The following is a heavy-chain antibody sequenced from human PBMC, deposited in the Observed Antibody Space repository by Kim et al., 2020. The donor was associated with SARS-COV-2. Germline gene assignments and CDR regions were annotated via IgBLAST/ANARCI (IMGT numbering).Heavy chain of an antibody. CDR3: ARTAIAAAGPTIPTYYYYGMDV. CDR2: IYTSGST. V-gene: IGHV4-4*07. CDR1: GGSISSYY. D-gene: IGHD6-13*01. J-gene: IGHJ6*02. Sequence: SETLSLTCTVSGGSISSYYWSWIRQPAGKGLEWIGRIYTSGSTNYNPSLKSRVTMSVDTSKNQFSLKLSSVTAADTAVYYCARTAIAAAGPTIPTYYYYGMDVWGQGTTVTVSS.